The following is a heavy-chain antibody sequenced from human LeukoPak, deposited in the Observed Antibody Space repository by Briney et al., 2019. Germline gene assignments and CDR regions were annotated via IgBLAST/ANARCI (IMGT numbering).Heavy chain of an antibody. J-gene: IGHJ4*02. D-gene: IGHD3-16*01. CDR1: GFTFSSYG. CDR2: IRYDGSNK. Sequence: RTGGSLRLSCAASGFTFSSYGMHWVRQAPGKGLEWVAFIRYDGSNKYYADSVKGRFTISRDNSKNTLYLQMNSLRAEDTAVYYCAKEGNPGGGKITFGGVPTPDYWGQGTLVTVSS. CDR3: AKEGNPGGGKITFGGVPTPDY. V-gene: IGHV3-30*02.